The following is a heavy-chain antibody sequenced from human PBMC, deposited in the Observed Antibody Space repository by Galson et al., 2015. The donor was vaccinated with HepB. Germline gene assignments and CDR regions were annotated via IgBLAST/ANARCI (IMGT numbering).Heavy chain of an antibody. D-gene: IGHD4-17*01. V-gene: IGHV1-46*04. CDR1: GYTFTSYY. CDR3: ARDMTTAHGGLDY. CDR2: INPSGGST. Sequence: CKASGYTFTSYYMHWVRQAPGQGLEWMGIINPSGGSTSYAQKLQGRVTMTRDTSTSTVYMELSSLRSEDTAVYYCARDMTTAHGGLDYWGQGTLVTVSS. J-gene: IGHJ4*02.